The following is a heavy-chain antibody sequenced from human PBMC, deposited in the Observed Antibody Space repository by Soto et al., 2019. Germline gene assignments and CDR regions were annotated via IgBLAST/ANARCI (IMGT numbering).Heavy chain of an antibody. CDR3: ARGQVSYCRGGSCVFHY. J-gene: IGHJ4*02. V-gene: IGHV1-8*01. CDR2: MNPNSGNT. Sequence: QVQLVQSGAEVKKPGASLKVSCKASGYTFTSYDINWVRQAPGKGLEWMGWMNPNSGNTGSAQKFQGRVTMTRNTSISTAYMELSSLRSEDTAVYYCARGQVSYCRGGSCVFHYWGQGTLVTVSS. CDR1: GYTFTSYD. D-gene: IGHD2-15*01.